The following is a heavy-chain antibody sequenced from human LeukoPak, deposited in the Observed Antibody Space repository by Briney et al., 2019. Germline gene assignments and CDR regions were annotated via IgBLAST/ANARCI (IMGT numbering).Heavy chain of an antibody. D-gene: IGHD3-10*01. V-gene: IGHV3-23*01. CDR2: ISGSGGST. CDR1: GFTFSSYA. J-gene: IGHJ4*02. CDR3: AKSSHYGSGSYTPYGYYFDY. Sequence: GASLRLSCAASGFTFSSYAMSWVRRAPGKGLEWVSAISGSGGSTYYADSVKGRFTISRDNSKNTLYLQMNSLRAEDTAVYYCAKSSHYGSGSYTPYGYYFDYWGQGTLVTVSS.